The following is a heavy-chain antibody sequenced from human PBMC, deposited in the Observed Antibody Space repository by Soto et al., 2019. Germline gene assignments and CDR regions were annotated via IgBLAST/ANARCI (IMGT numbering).Heavy chain of an antibody. CDR3: ARVRRTLYDSSGYGDFDY. J-gene: IGHJ4*02. CDR1: GGSISSGGYH. D-gene: IGHD3-22*01. CDR2: IYYSGST. V-gene: IGHV4-31*03. Sequence: SETLSLTCTVSGGSISSGGYHWSWIRQHPGKGLEWIGYIYYSGSTYYNPSLKSRVTISVDTSKNQFSLKLSSVTAADTAVYYCARVRRTLYDSSGYGDFDYWGQGTLVTVSS.